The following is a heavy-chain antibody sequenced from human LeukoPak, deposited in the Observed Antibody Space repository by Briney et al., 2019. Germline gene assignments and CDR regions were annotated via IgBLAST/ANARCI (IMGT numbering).Heavy chain of an antibody. V-gene: IGHV4-38-2*01. CDR1: SYSINTDYY. CDR3: ARGGSGTNYYYMDV. CDR2: IYRSGKT. D-gene: IGHD3-10*01. J-gene: IGHJ6*03. Sequence: KPSETLSLTCAVSSYSINTDYYWAWIRQPPEKGLEWIGSIYRSGKTYYNPSLKSRVTISLDMSKNQFSLKLNSVIAADTAVYYCARGGSGTNYYYMDVWGKGTTVTVSS.